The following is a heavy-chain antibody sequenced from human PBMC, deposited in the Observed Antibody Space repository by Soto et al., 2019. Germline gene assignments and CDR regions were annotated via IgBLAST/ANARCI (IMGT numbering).Heavy chain of an antibody. J-gene: IGHJ6*02. Sequence: SETLSLTCTVSGVSISSYYWSWIRQPPGKGLEWIGYIYYSGSTNYNPSLKSRVTISVDTSKNQFSLKLSSVTAADTAVYYCARDQYSNYYYYYGMDVWGQGTTVTVSS. CDR1: GVSISSYY. CDR2: IYYSGST. D-gene: IGHD4-4*01. V-gene: IGHV4-59*01. CDR3: ARDQYSNYYYYYGMDV.